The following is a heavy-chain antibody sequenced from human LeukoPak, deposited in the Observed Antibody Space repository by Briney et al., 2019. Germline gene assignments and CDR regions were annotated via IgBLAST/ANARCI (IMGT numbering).Heavy chain of an antibody. CDR2: ISWNSGSI. D-gene: IGHD4-17*01. CDR1: GFTFDDYA. Sequence: PGRSLRLSCAASGFTFDDYAMHWVRQAPGKGLEWVSGISWNSGSIGYADSVKGRFTISRDNAKNSLYLQMNSLRAEDTAVYYCARVFRYGDYIDYCGQGTLVTVSS. J-gene: IGHJ4*02. V-gene: IGHV3-9*01. CDR3: ARVFRYGDYIDY.